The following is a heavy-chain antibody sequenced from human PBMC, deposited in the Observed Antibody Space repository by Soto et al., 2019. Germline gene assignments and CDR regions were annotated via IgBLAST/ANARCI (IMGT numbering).Heavy chain of an antibody. CDR3: ARDRDDYGSGNYYNRIDF. J-gene: IGHJ4*02. CDR1: GGIFSTYA. CDR2: IIPLFGTP. D-gene: IGHD3-10*01. Sequence: QVQLVQSEAEVKKPGSSVKVSCKASGGIFSTYAISWLRQAPGQGLEWMGGIIPLFGTPYYAQRFQGRVTITADESTSTAYMELSRLRSEDTAVYYCARDRDDYGSGNYYNRIDFWGQGTLVTVSS. V-gene: IGHV1-69*01.